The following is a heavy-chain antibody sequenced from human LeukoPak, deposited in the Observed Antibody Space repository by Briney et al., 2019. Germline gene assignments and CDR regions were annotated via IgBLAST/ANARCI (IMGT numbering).Heavy chain of an antibody. D-gene: IGHD3-10*01. CDR2: ISASPYI. CDR3: ARDIEEFSY. Sequence: GSLRLSCAASGFTFSSYSMNWARQAPGKGLEWVSSISASPYIYYADSVKDRFTISRDDSKNSLYLQMNSLRAEDTAVYYCARDIEEFSYWGQGTLVTVSS. J-gene: IGHJ4*02. V-gene: IGHV3-21*04. CDR1: GFTFSSYS.